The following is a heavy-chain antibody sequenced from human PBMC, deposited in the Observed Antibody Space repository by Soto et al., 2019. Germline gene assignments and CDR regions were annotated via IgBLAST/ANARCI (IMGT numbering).Heavy chain of an antibody. D-gene: IGHD6-13*01. CDR1: GYTFTSYG. Sequence: QVQLVQSGAEVKKPGASVKVSCKASGYTFTSYGISWVRQAPGQGLEWMGWISAYNGNTNYAQKLQGRVTMTTGTPTSTAYMELRSLRSDDTAVYYCARVALYSSSWYGNWFDPWGQGTLVTVSS. CDR2: ISAYNGNT. CDR3: ARVALYSSSWYGNWFDP. V-gene: IGHV1-18*01. J-gene: IGHJ5*02.